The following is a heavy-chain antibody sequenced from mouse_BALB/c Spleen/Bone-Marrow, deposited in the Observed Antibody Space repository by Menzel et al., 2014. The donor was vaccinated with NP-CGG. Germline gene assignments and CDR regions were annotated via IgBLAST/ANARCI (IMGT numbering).Heavy chain of an antibody. CDR1: GFTFTSSC. V-gene: IGHV1S41*01. CDR3: ERKYLDD. CDR2: IAPGSGST. J-gene: IGHJ1*01. Sequence: DLVKPGASVKLSCTASGFTFTSSCINWVRQRPEQGLEWIGRIAPGSGSTYYNEKFKGKATVTVDTSSSLEYSQLRSEDSDDSDVDRCERKYLDDWGPGTTVTVSS.